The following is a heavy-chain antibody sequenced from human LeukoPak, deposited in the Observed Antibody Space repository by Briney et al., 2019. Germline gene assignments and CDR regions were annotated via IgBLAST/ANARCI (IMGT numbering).Heavy chain of an antibody. Sequence: PGGSLRLSCAASGFTFSSYAMSWVRQAQGKGLEWVSAISGSGGSTYYADSVKGRFTISRDNSKNTLYLQMNSPRAEDTAVYYCATLGGYCSSTSCYSFDHWGQGTLVTVSS. D-gene: IGHD2-2*01. J-gene: IGHJ4*02. V-gene: IGHV3-23*01. CDR2: ISGSGGST. CDR1: GFTFSSYA. CDR3: ATLGGYCSSTSCYSFDH.